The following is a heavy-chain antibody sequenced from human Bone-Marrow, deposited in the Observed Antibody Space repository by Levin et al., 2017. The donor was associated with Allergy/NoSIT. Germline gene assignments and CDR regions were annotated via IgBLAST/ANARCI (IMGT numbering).Heavy chain of an antibody. J-gene: IGHJ3*02. CDR3: AREMPTTGGDASDI. D-gene: IGHD1-1*01. CDR2: ITASGNAA. Sequence: GGSLRLSCAASGFIFSSYEMNWVRQAPGKGLEWLSFITASGNAALYAGSVKGRFTMSRDNANNLLYLQMHNLRAEDTALYYCAREMPTTGGDASDIWGQGTMVTVSA. CDR1: GFIFSSYE. V-gene: IGHV3-48*03.